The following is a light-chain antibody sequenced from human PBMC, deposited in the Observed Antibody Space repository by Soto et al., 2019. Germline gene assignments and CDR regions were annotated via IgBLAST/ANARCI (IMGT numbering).Light chain of an antibody. CDR3: QQLNSYPIT. Sequence: IQLTQSPSSLSASVGDRVTITCRASQGIRSYLTWYQQKPGKAPKVLIYAASTLQTGVPSRFSGSGSGTAFTLTSSSRPPEDFATYYCQQLNSYPITFGQGTRLEIK. V-gene: IGKV1-9*01. CDR1: QGIRSY. J-gene: IGKJ5*01. CDR2: AAS.